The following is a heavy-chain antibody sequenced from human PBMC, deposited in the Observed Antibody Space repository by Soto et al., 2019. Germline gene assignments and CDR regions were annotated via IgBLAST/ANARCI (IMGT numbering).Heavy chain of an antibody. D-gene: IGHD2-15*01. CDR3: ARVVVVAATLWWFDP. Sequence: QVTLKESGPVLVKPTETLPLTCTVSGFSLSNARMGVSWIRQPPGKALEWLAHIFSNDEKSYSTSLKSRLTITKDTSKSQVVLTMTNMDPVDTATYYCARVVVVAATLWWFDPWGQGTLVTVSS. J-gene: IGHJ5*02. CDR2: IFSNDEK. V-gene: IGHV2-26*01. CDR1: GFSLSNARMG.